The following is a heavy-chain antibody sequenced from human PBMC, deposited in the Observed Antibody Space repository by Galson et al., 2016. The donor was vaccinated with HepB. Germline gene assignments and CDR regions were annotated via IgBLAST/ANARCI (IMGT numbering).Heavy chain of an antibody. CDR1: GFSSGTYW. V-gene: IGHV3-7*03. CDR3: ARDKDMWDYGGIKFDR. CDR2: IKQDAREK. J-gene: IGHJ5*02. Sequence: SLRLSCAASGFSSGTYWMTWVRQAPGKGLEWVANIKQDAREKYYVDSVRGRFTISRDNAKNSLFVQINNLRAEDTARYYCARDKDMWDYGGIKFDRWGQGTLVTVSS. D-gene: IGHD4-23*01.